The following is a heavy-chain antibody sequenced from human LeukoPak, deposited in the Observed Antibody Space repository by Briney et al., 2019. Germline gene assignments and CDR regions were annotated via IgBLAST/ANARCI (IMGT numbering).Heavy chain of an antibody. CDR2: IRYDGSNK. CDR3: ARDRGYCSSTSCYRWFDP. J-gene: IGHJ5*02. D-gene: IGHD2-2*02. V-gene: IGHV3-30*02. Sequence: PGGSLRLSCATSGFTFSSYGMHWVRQAPGKGLEWVAFIRYDGSNKYYADSVKGRFTISRDNSKNTLYLQMNSLRAEDTAVYYCARDRGYCSSTSCYRWFDPWGQGTLVTVSS. CDR1: GFTFSSYG.